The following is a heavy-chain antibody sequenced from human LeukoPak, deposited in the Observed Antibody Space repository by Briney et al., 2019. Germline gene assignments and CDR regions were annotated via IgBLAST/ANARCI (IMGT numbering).Heavy chain of an antibody. D-gene: IGHD5-18*01. V-gene: IGHV3-21*01. Sequence: GGSLRLSCAASGFTLSSYSMNWVRQAPGKGLEWVSSISSSSSYIYYADSVKGRFTISRDNAKNSLYLQMNSLRAEDTAVYYCARDRGYSYGHDYWGQGTLVTVSS. CDR1: GFTLSSYS. J-gene: IGHJ4*02. CDR3: ARDRGYSYGHDY. CDR2: ISSSSSYI.